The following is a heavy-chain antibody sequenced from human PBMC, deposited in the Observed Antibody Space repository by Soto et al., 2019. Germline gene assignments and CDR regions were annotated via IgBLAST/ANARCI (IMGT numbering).Heavy chain of an antibody. Sequence: EADLAESGGGLVQPGGSLRLSCAASGFILRDHYMEWVRQAPGKGLELVGCSRHHGNNFTTEFAAYVKGRFTISRDDSKNLLYLQMNSLKTEDTAVYYFVRDFYDGAVSSGWFYDPVGRCTLVIVSS. D-gene: IGHD3-22*01. J-gene: IGHJ2*01. CDR3: VRDFYDGAVSSGWFYDP. CDR2: SRHHGNNFTT. V-gene: IGHV3-72*01. CDR1: GFILRDHY.